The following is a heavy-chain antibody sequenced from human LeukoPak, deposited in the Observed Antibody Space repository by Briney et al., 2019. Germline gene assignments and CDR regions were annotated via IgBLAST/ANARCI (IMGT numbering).Heavy chain of an antibody. J-gene: IGHJ4*02. Sequence: PGGSLRLSCAASGFSFSSYSMNWVRQAPGKGLEWVSFISSTSSTYYADSVKGRFTISRDNAKNSLYLQMNSLRAEDTAVYYCARDVWWASDYWGQGTLVTVSS. CDR2: ISSTSST. D-gene: IGHD3-16*01. V-gene: IGHV3-48*01. CDR1: GFSFSSYS. CDR3: ARDVWWASDY.